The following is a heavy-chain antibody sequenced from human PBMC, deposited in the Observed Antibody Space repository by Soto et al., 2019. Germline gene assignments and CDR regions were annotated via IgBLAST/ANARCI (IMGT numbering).Heavy chain of an antibody. Sequence: QEQLVESGGGVVQPGRSLRLSCAASGFTVSSYGMNWVRQAPGKGLEWVAVISYDGSDKYYADSVKGRFTISRDNSKNTLYLQMNSLRAEDTAVYYCAKDEDGDYLLDAFDMWGQGTMVTVSS. CDR1: GFTVSSYG. CDR2: ISYDGSDK. V-gene: IGHV3-30*18. D-gene: IGHD4-17*01. J-gene: IGHJ3*02. CDR3: AKDEDGDYLLDAFDM.